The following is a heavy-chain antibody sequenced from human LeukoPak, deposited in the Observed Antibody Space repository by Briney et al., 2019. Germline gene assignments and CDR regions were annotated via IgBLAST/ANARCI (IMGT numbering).Heavy chain of an antibody. V-gene: IGHV4-39*01. CDR2: IYYSGST. J-gene: IGHJ5*02. Sequence: PSETLSLTCTVSGGSISSSSYYWGWIRQPPEKGLEWIGSIYYSGSTYYKPSLKSRVTISVDTSKNQFSLKLTSVTAADTAVYHCAIGHCSSTSCYYAAWFDPWGQGTLVTVSS. D-gene: IGHD2-2*01. CDR1: GGSISSSSYY. CDR3: AIGHCSSTSCYYAAWFDP.